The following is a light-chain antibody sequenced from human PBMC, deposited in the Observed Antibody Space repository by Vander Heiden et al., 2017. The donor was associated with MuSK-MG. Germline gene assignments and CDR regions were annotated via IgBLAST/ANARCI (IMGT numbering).Light chain of an antibody. Sequence: EIVLTQSPGTLSLSPGERATPSCRASQSVSSSYLAWYQQKPGQAPRLLIYAASSRATGIPDRFSGSGSGADFTLTISRLEPEDFAVYYCQQYGRSLYTFGQGTKLEIK. V-gene: IGKV3-20*01. J-gene: IGKJ2*01. CDR2: AAS. CDR1: QSVSSSY. CDR3: QQYGRSLYT.